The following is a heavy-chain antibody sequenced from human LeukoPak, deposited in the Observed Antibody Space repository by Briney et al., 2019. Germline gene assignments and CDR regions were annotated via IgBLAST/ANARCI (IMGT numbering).Heavy chain of an antibody. Sequence: GGSLRLSCAASGFTFSRYWMHWVRQAPGKGQVWVSRIISDGSSTSYADSVKGRFTISRDNAKNTLYLQMSSLRAEDTAVYYCAKEVIAAGGNLEYWGQGTLVTVSS. CDR1: GFTFSRYW. CDR3: AKEVIAAGGNLEY. CDR2: IISDGSST. D-gene: IGHD6-13*01. J-gene: IGHJ4*02. V-gene: IGHV3-74*01.